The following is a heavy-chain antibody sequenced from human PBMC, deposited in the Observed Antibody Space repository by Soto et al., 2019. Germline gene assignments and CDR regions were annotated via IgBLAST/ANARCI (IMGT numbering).Heavy chain of an antibody. J-gene: IGHJ6*02. CDR1: GFTFRNAW. CDR2: FKSKTEGGTT. Sequence: EVQLVESGGGLVKPGGSLRLSCAASGFTFRNAWMNWVRQAPGKGLEWVGRFKSKTEGGTTDYAAPVKGRFTISRDDSXXTLYLQMNSLKTEDTAVYYCTTADVGSYYYYGMDVWGQGTTVTVSS. D-gene: IGHD1-26*01. V-gene: IGHV3-15*01. CDR3: TTADVGSYYYYGMDV.